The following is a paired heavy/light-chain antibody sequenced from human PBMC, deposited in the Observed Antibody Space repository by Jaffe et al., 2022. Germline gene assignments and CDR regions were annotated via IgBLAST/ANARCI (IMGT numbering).Light chain of an antibody. CDR3: MQALQTPLT. J-gene: IGKJ4*01. Sequence: DIVMTQSPLSLPVTPGEPASISCRSSQSLLHSNGYNHLEWYLQKPGQSPQLLIYLGSNRASGVPDRFSGSGSGTDFTLKISRVEAEDVGVYYCMQALQTPLTFGGGTKVEIK. V-gene: IGKV2-28*01. CDR2: LGS. CDR1: QSLLHSNGYNH.
Heavy chain of an antibody. CDR1: GFTFSGSD. D-gene: IGHD1-7*01. V-gene: IGHV3-73*02. CDR2: IRSKPYSYAT. J-gene: IGHJ6*03. Sequence: EVQLVESGGGLVQPGGSLKLACAASGFTFSGSDMHWVRQASGKGLEWVGRIRSKPYSYATAYAASVNGRFTISRDDSKNTAYLQMNSLKTEDTAVYYCTRRQKTTGTTVDYYYTDVWGRGTTVTVSS. CDR3: TRRQKTTGTTVDYYYTDV.